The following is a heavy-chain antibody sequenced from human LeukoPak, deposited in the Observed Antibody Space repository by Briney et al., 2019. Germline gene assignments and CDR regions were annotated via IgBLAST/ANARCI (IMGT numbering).Heavy chain of an antibody. Sequence: GGSLRPSCAASGFTVSSNYMSWVRQAPGKGLEWVSVINNSGDNTFSDSVKGRFTISRDNSKNMLYLQMSSLRGEDTAVYYCARSLKWNLVGFDYWGQGTLVTVSS. D-gene: IGHD1-1*01. CDR1: GFTVSSNY. CDR3: ARSLKWNLVGFDY. J-gene: IGHJ4*02. V-gene: IGHV3-53*01. CDR2: INNSGDNT.